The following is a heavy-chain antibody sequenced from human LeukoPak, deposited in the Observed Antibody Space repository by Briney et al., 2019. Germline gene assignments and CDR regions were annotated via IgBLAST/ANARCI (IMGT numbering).Heavy chain of an antibody. V-gene: IGHV4-59*08. CDR3: ARHVTISGPYDASDI. CDR1: GDSISSYY. Sequence: SETLSLTCTVSGDSISSYYRSWIRQPPGKGLEWIGYIYYSGGTDYNPFLKSRVTISVDTSKNQFSLKLRSVTAADTAVYYCARHVTISGPYDASDIWGQGTMVTVSS. J-gene: IGHJ3*02. D-gene: IGHD5-24*01. CDR2: IYYSGGT.